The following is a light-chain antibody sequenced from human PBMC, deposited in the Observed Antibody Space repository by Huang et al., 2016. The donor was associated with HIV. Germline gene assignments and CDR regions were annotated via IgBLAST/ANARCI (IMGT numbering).Light chain of an antibody. J-gene: IGKJ2*01. CDR2: GAS. V-gene: IGKV3-15*01. CDR1: QSVNSQ. Sequence: EIVMTQSPATLSLSPGERATLSCRASQSVNSQLAWYQQKPGQAPRLLSCGASTRATGVPGRFSGSGSGTEFTLTISSLQSEDFAVYYCQQYSKWPPNTFGQGTKLESK. CDR3: QQYSKWPPNT.